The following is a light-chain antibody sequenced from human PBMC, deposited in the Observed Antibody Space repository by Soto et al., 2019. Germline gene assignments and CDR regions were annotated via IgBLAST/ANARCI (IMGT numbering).Light chain of an antibody. CDR3: QLYGSQSRT. CDR1: QNISR. V-gene: IGKV1-5*01. J-gene: IGKJ1*01. CDR2: GAS. Sequence: SQVTLYPYLLSASVGDRVTISCRARQNISRLAWYQQKPGKAPKLLIFGASRLQSGVPSRFSGSGSGTEFTLTLSSLQPEDFAPYCCQLYGSQSRTFGQGTKVDIK.